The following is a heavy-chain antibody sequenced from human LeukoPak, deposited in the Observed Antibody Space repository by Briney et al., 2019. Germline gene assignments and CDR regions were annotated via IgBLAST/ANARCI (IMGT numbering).Heavy chain of an antibody. J-gene: IGHJ5*02. V-gene: IGHV4-39*07. Sequence: PSETLSLTCTVSGGSISSSSYYWGWIRQPPGKGLEWIGSIYYSGSTYYNPSLKSRVTISVDTSKNQFSLKLSSVTAADTAVYYCASVNWQQLVRPAAWFDPWGQGTLVTVSS. CDR3: ASVNWQQLVRPAAWFDP. D-gene: IGHD6-13*01. CDR1: GGSISSSSYY. CDR2: IYYSGST.